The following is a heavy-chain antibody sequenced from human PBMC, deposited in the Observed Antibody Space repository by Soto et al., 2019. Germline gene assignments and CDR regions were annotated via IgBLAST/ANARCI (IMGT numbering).Heavy chain of an antibody. J-gene: IGHJ4*02. CDR3: AKDAYSGSSIHY. CDR1: GFTFSSYA. D-gene: IGHD1-26*01. CDR2: ISGSGGST. Sequence: LRLSCAASGFTFSSYAMNWVRQAPGKGLEWVSVISGSGGSTYHADSVKGRFTISRDNSKNTLYLQMNSMRAEDTAVYYCAKDAYSGSSIHYWGQGTLVTVS. V-gene: IGHV3-23*01.